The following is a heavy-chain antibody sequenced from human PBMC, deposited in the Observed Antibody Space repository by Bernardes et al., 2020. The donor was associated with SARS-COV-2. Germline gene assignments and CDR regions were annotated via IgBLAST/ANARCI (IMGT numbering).Heavy chain of an antibody. D-gene: IGHD3-22*01. CDR2: INYSGGRT. Sequence: GGSLRLSCVASGFTFRSYAMSWVRQAPGKGLEWVSAINYSGGRTYYADSVKGRFTTSRDNSKNTLYLQMNSLRVEDTAVYYCAKERDSSGYFDYWGQGTLVTVSA. J-gene: IGHJ4*02. CDR1: GFTFRSYA. CDR3: AKERDSSGYFDY. V-gene: IGHV3-23*01.